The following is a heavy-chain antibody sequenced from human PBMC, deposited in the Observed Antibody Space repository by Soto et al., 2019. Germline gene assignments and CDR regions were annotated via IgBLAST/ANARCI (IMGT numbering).Heavy chain of an antibody. D-gene: IGHD6-19*01. Sequence: VQLVESGGGVVQPGRSLRLSCAASGFTFSDYAMHWVRQAPGKGLEWVAVVSHDGRNTHYADSVKGRFTISRDSSKNPVSLEMISLRAEDTAVYYCAKGGRQWLVTSDFNYWGQGALVTVSS. J-gene: IGHJ4*02. CDR3: AKGGRQWLVTSDFNY. CDR2: VSHDGRNT. CDR1: GFTFSDYA. V-gene: IGHV3-30*18.